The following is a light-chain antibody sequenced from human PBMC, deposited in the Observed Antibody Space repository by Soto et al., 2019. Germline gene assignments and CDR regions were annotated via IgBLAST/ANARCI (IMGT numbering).Light chain of an antibody. CDR1: SGDVGSHNC. V-gene: IGLV2-14*03. Sequence: QSAPTQPASVSGSPGQSITISCTGTSGDVGSHNCASWYQQHPGKAPKLMIYDVSNRPSGFSYRFSGSKSGNTASLTISGLQAEDEAAYYCSSCTSSNTFVFGAGTKVTVL. J-gene: IGLJ1*01. CDR3: SSCTSSNTFV. CDR2: DVS.